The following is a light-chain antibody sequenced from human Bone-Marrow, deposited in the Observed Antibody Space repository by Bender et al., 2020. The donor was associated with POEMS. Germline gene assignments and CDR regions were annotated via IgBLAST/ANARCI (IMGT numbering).Light chain of an antibody. CDR1: RRNVGNYNY. J-gene: IGLJ3*02. Sequence: QSALTQPRSVSGSPGQSVTISCTGTRRNVGNYNYVSWYVQHPGQAPKLIIHDVTERPSGVPHRFSGSKSGSTASLTISGLQSEDEADYYCCSYAGTYTWVFGGGTELTVL. V-gene: IGLV2-11*01. CDR3: CSYAGTYTWV. CDR2: DVT.